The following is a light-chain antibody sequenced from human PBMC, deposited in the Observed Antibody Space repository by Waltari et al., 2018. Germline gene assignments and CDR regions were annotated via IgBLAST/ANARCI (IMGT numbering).Light chain of an antibody. V-gene: IGKV1-5*01. CDR3: QQYDSFSYT. J-gene: IGKJ2*01. CDR2: DAS. Sequence: DIQMTQSPSTLSASVGAGVTITCRASQTISSWLAWYQQKAGKAPKLLIYDASTLERVVPSRFSGSGSGTEFTLTISSLHPDDFATYYCQQYDSFSYTFGQGTKLEIK. CDR1: QTISSW.